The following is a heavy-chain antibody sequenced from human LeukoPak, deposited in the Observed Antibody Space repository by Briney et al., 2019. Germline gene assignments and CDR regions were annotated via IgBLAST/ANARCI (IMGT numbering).Heavy chain of an antibody. V-gene: IGHV3-7*01. CDR1: GFTFSGYW. CDR3: ARVLHRGLRYFDWLYTDSPYQYYFDY. J-gene: IGHJ4*02. CDR2: IKQDGSGK. D-gene: IGHD3-9*01. Sequence: PGGSLRLSCAASGFTFSGYWMSWVRQAPGKGLEWVANIKQDGSGKYYVDSVKGRFTISRDNAKNSLYLQMNSLRAEDTAVYYCARVLHRGLRYFDWLYTDSPYQYYFDYWGQGTLVTVSS.